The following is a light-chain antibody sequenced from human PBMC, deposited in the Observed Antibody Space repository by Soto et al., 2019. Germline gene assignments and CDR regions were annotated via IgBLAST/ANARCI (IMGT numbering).Light chain of an antibody. Sequence: DIQMTQSPSTLSASVGDRVTITCRASQSISSWLAWYQQKPGKAPKLLIYDASSLESGVPSRFSGSGSGKEFTPTISSLQPDDFANYYCQQYNSYWTFGQGTKVEIK. CDR1: QSISSW. CDR2: DAS. V-gene: IGKV1-5*01. CDR3: QQYNSYWT. J-gene: IGKJ1*01.